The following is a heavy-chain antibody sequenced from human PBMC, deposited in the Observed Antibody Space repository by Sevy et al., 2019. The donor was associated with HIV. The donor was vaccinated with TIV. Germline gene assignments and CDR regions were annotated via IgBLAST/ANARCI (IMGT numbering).Heavy chain of an antibody. V-gene: IGHV1-8*01. CDR2: MNPNSGNT. J-gene: IGHJ1*01. Sequence: ASVKVSCKASGYTFTSYDINWVRQATGQGLEWMGWMNPNSGNTGYAQKFQGRVTMTRKTSISTAYMELRSLRSEETAVYYCARVRPRGYSYGYEHWGQGTLVTVSS. CDR1: GYTFTSYD. CDR3: ARVRPRGYSYGYEH. D-gene: IGHD5-18*01.